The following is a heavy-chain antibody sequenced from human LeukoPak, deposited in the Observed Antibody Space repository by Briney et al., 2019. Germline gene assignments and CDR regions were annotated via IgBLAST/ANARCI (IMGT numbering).Heavy chain of an antibody. CDR3: ARRSINSYSYGRHFDL. D-gene: IGHD5-18*01. J-gene: IGHJ2*01. CDR1: GYSFTNYW. Sequence: GESLKISCKGSGYSFTNYWIGWVRQMPGKGLEWMGITYPGDSDTRYSPSFQGQVTISADKSISTAYLQWSSLKASDTAMYYCARRSINSYSYGRHFDLWGRGTLVTVSS. V-gene: IGHV5-51*01. CDR2: TYPGDSDT.